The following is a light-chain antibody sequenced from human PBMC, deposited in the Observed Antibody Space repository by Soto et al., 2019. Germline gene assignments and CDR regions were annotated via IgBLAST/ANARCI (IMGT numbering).Light chain of an antibody. V-gene: IGKV3-15*01. CDR2: GAS. Sequence: DIVMTQSPATLSVSPGERATLSCRASQTISSNLAWYQQKPGQTPRLLIYGASTRAAGIPARFSGSGSGTDFTLTITSLQSEDFAVYYCQQYNNWPPFTFGPGNKV. J-gene: IGKJ3*01. CDR3: QQYNNWPPFT. CDR1: QTISSN.